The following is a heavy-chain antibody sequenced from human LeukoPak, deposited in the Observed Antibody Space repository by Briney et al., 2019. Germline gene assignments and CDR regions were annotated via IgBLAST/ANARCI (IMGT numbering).Heavy chain of an antibody. CDR1: GGSISSGGYY. Sequence: SETLSLTCTVSGGSISSGGYYWSWIRQHPGKGLEWIGYIYYSGSTYYNPSLKSRVTISVDTSKNQFSLKLSSVTAADTAVYYCARALHVKTPGMDVWGQGTTVTVSS. J-gene: IGHJ6*02. CDR2: IYYSGST. D-gene: IGHD3-16*01. V-gene: IGHV4-31*03. CDR3: ARALHVKTPGMDV.